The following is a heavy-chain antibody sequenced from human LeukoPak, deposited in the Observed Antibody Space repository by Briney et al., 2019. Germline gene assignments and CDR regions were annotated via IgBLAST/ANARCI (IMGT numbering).Heavy chain of an antibody. CDR3: ARASISGSYQYDFDY. Sequence: ASVKVSCKASGYTFTDYYMHWVRQTPGQRLEWMGWINPNSGGTNYAQKFQGRVTMTRDTSISTAYMELSRLRSDDTAVYYCARASISGSYQYDFDYWGQGILVSVSS. CDR2: INPNSGGT. V-gene: IGHV1-2*02. J-gene: IGHJ4*02. CDR1: GYTFTDYY. D-gene: IGHD1-26*01.